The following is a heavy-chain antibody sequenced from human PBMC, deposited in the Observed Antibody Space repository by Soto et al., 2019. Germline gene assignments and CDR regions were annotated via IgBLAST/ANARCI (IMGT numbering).Heavy chain of an antibody. CDR1: GFTFSSYA. J-gene: IGHJ6*02. V-gene: IGHV3-23*01. CDR2: ISGSGGST. Sequence: GGSLRLSCAASGFTFSSYAMSWVRQAPGKGLEWVSAISGSGGSTYYADSVKGRFTISRDNSKNTLYLQMNSLRAEDTAVYYCAKGYYGSGSYYESGYYYGMDVWGQGTTVTVSS. D-gene: IGHD3-10*01. CDR3: AKGYYGSGSYYESGYYYGMDV.